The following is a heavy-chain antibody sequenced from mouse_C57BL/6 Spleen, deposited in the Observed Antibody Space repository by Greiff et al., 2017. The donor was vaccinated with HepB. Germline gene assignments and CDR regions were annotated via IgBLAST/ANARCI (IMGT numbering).Heavy chain of an antibody. D-gene: IGHD1-2*01. CDR2: IYPGSGNT. Sequence: QVQLKESGPELVKPGASVKISCKASGYSFTSYYIHWVKQRPGQGLEWIGWIYPGSGNTKYNEKFKGKFTLTADTSSSTSYMQLSSLTSEDSAVYYCAAAGPTTALDYWGQGTTLTVSS. CDR1: GYSFTSYY. J-gene: IGHJ2*01. V-gene: IGHV1-66*01. CDR3: AAAGPTTALDY.